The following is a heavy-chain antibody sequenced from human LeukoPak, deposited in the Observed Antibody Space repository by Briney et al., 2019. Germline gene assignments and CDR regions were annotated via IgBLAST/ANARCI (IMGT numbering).Heavy chain of an antibody. Sequence: SETLSLTCAVYGGSFSGYYWSWIRQPPGKGLEWIGEINHSGSTNYNPSLKSRVTISVDTSKNQFSLKLRSVTAADTAVYYCARGRKDIVVVPAAMVNWFDPWGQGTLVTVSS. V-gene: IGHV4-34*01. CDR2: INHSGST. CDR3: ARGRKDIVVVPAAMVNWFDP. CDR1: GGSFSGYY. D-gene: IGHD2-2*01. J-gene: IGHJ5*02.